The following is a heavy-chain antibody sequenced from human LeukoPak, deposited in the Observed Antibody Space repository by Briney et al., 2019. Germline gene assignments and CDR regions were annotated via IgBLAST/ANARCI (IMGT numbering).Heavy chain of an antibody. CDR2: IISSSSYI. CDR3: ARASSGWAVDLYYFDY. CDR1: GFTFSSYS. Sequence: PGGSLRLSCAASGFTFSSYSMTWVRQAPGKGLEWVSSIISSSSYIYYPDSVKGRFTISRDNSKNSLYLQMNSLGAEDTAMYYXARASSGWAVDLYYFDYWGQGTLVTVSS. V-gene: IGHV3-21*01. D-gene: IGHD6-19*01. J-gene: IGHJ4*02.